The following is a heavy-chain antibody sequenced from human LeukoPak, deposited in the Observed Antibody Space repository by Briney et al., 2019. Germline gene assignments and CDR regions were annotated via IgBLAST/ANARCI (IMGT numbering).Heavy chain of an antibody. D-gene: IGHD3-10*01. CDR3: ANGRYFGSGSYKSDFDY. CDR2: ISNDESYK. V-gene: IGHV3-30*18. J-gene: IGHJ4*02. CDR1: KFIFNNYG. Sequence: GGSLRLSCAASKFIFNNYGMHWVRQAPGKGLEWVAVISNDESYKSYADSVKGRFSISRDNSKSTLYPHMNTLRAEDTAMYYCANGRYFGSGSYKSDFDYWGQGTLVTVSS.